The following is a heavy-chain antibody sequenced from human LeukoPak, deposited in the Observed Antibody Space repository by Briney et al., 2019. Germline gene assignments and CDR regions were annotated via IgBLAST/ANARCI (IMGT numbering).Heavy chain of an antibody. V-gene: IGHV3-7*01. CDR3: ARDTVYYDILTGYYRGPFDY. J-gene: IGHJ4*02. Sequence: PGGSLRLSCAASGFTFSSYWMSWVRQAPGKGLEGVANIKQDGSEKYYVDSVKGRFTISRDNAKNSLYLQMNSLRAEDTAVYYCARDTVYYDILTGYYRGPFDYWGQGTLVTVSS. CDR1: GFTFSSYW. CDR2: IKQDGSEK. D-gene: IGHD3-9*01.